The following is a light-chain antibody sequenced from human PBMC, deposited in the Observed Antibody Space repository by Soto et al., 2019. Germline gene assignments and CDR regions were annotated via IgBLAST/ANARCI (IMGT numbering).Light chain of an antibody. CDR3: CSYAGGYTHV. J-gene: IGLJ1*01. CDR2: DVI. V-gene: IGLV2-11*01. Sequence: QSVLTQPASVSGSPGQSITISCTGTSSDVGFYNFVSWYQQHPGKAPKLMIHDVIKRPSGVPDRFSGSKSGNTASLTIYGLQAEDEADYYCCSYAGGYTHVFGTGTKVTVL. CDR1: SSDVGFYNF.